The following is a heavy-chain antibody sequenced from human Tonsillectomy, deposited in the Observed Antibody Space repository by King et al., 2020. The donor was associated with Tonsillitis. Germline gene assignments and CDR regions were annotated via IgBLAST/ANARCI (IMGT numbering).Heavy chain of an antibody. CDR3: AKDRIRNWNDGQSWYFDL. D-gene: IGHD1-1*01. Sequence: VQLVESGGGLVQPGRSLRLSCAASGFTFDDYAMHWVRQAPGKGLEWVPGISWNSGSIGYADSVKGRFTISRDNAKNSLYLQMNSLRAEDTALYYCAKDRIRNWNDGQSWYFDLWGRGTLVTVSS. J-gene: IGHJ2*01. CDR2: ISWNSGSI. V-gene: IGHV3-9*01. CDR1: GFTFDDYA.